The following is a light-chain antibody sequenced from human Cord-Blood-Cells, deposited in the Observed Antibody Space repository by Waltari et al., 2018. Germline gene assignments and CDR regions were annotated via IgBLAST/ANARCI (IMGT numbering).Light chain of an antibody. CDR1: QSISSS. CDR2: AAS. V-gene: IGKV1-39*01. Sequence: DIQMTQSPSSLSASVGDRVTITCRARQSISSSLIWYQQKPGRAPKLLIYAASSLQSGVTSRFSGSGYGTDFTFTISSTQPEDLATYYCQQSYSTPLTFGGGTKVEIK. J-gene: IGKJ4*01. CDR3: QQSYSTPLT.